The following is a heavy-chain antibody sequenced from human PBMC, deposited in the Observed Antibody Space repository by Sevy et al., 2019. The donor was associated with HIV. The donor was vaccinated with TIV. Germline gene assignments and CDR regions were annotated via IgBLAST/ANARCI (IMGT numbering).Heavy chain of an antibody. J-gene: IGHJ4*02. D-gene: IGHD3-16*02. V-gene: IGHV1-2*02. Sequence: ASVKVSCKASGYTFTGYYMHWVRQAPGQGLEWMGWINPNSVGTNYAQKFQGRVTMTRDTSISTAYMELSRLRSDDTAVYYCARDRQYDYVWGSYRLGMGYFDYWGQGTLVTVSS. CDR3: ARDRQYDYVWGSYRLGMGYFDY. CDR2: INPNSVGT. CDR1: GYTFTGYY.